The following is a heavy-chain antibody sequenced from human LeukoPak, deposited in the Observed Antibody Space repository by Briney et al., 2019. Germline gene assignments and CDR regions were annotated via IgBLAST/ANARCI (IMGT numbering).Heavy chain of an antibody. D-gene: IGHD3-9*01. CDR3: ARARPQIYYDILTGYSTFDY. J-gene: IGHJ4*02. Sequence: SVKVSCKASGGTFSSYAISWVRQAPGQGLKWMGGIIPIFGTANYAQKFQGRVTITADESTSTAYMELSSLRSEDTAVYYCARARPQIYYDILTGYSTFDYWGQGTLVTVSS. V-gene: IGHV1-69*13. CDR1: GGTFSSYA. CDR2: IIPIFGTA.